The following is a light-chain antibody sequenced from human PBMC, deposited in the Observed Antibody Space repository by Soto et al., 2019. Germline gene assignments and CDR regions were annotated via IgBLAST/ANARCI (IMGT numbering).Light chain of an antibody. CDR3: QQYHNWPRT. Sequence: DIVMTQSPGTLSVSPGERATLYCRASQSVNSNLAWYQQKPGQAPRLLINGASTRATGIPARFGGSGSGTEFTLTINSLQSEDFAVYYCQQYHNWPRTSGQGTKLEI. V-gene: IGKV3-15*01. CDR2: GAS. J-gene: IGKJ2*02. CDR1: QSVNSN.